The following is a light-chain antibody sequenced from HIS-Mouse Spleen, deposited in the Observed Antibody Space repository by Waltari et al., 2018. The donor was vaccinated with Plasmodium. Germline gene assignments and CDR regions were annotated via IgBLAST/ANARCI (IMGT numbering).Light chain of an antibody. J-gene: IGLJ2*01. CDR2: RDS. CDR1: NIGSKH. CDR3: QVWDSSTVV. V-gene: IGLV3-9*01. Sequence: SYELTQPLSVSVALGQTARITCGGNNIGSKHVHWYQQKPGQAPVLVIYRDSNRPSGIPERFSGSNPGNTATLTISRAQAGDEADYYCQVWDSSTVVFGGGTKLTVL.